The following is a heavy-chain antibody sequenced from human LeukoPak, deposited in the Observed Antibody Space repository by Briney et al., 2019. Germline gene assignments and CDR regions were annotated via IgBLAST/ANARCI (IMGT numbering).Heavy chain of an antibody. CDR3: AREGIAAAGNYGMDV. J-gene: IGHJ6*02. CDR2: ISSSSYYI. CDR1: GFTFSSYS. D-gene: IGHD6-13*01. Sequence: GGSLRLSCAASGFTFSSYSLNWVRQAPGKGLEWVCSISSSSYYIYYADSVKGRFTISRDNAKNSLYLQMNSLRAEDTAVYYCAREGIAAAGNYGMDVWGQGTTVTVSS. V-gene: IGHV3-21*01.